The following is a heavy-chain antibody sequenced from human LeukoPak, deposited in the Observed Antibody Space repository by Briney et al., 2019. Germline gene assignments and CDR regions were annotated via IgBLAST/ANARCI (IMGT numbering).Heavy chain of an antibody. V-gene: IGHV3-48*02. Sequence: LAGGSLRLSCASSRFTFSAYHMDWVRQAPGKGLEWISFISSDSGTIYYADSVKGRFTISRNNAANSLYLQMNNLGDEDTAVYYCARRDPFDYWGQGTMVTVSS. J-gene: IGHJ4*02. CDR2: ISSDSGTI. CDR3: ARRDPFDY. CDR1: RFTFSAYH.